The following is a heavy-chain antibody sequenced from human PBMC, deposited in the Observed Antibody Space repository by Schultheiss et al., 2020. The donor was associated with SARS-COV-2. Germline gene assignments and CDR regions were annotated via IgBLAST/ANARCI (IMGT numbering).Heavy chain of an antibody. V-gene: IGHV3-30*04. J-gene: IGHJ4*02. Sequence: GGSLRLSCVLSGFTFSQSRIHWVRQAPGKGLEWVAVISYDGSNKYYADSVKGRFTISRDNSKNTLYLQMNSLRAEDTAVYYCAREYCSSSTCSSLDYWGQGTLVTVSS. CDR2: ISYDGSNK. CDR1: GFTFSQSR. CDR3: AREYCSSSTCSSLDY. D-gene: IGHD2-2*01.